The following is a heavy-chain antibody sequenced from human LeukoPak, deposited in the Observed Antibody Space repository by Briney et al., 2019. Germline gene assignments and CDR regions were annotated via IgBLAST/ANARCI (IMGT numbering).Heavy chain of an antibody. CDR1: GYTFTSYY. V-gene: IGHV1-46*01. J-gene: IGHJ4*02. CDR3: ARGGYYYDSSGPGDY. D-gene: IGHD3-22*01. CDR2: INPSGGST. Sequence: ASVKVSCKASGYTFTSYYMHWVRQAPGQGLEWMGIINPSGGSTSYAQKFQGRVTMTRGTSTSTVYMELSSLRSEDTAVYYCARGGYYYDSSGPGDYWGQGTLVTVSS.